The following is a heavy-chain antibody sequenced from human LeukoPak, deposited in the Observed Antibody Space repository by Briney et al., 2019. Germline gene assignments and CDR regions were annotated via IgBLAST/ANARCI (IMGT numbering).Heavy chain of an antibody. CDR3: AKEGTFDY. Sequence: GGSLRLSCAASGFIFTDYGMHWVRQAPGKGLEWLTFIRYDGSDKYYADSVKGRFTISRDNSKNTLYLQMNSLRAEDTAVYYCAKEGTFDYWGQGTLVTVSS. J-gene: IGHJ4*02. CDR2: IRYDGSDK. V-gene: IGHV3-30*02. CDR1: GFIFTDYG.